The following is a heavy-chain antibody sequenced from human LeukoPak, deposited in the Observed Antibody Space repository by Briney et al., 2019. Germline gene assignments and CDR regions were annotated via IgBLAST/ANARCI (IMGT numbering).Heavy chain of an antibody. CDR3: ARQGDCSSTSCPRVAWFDP. CDR2: IYPGDSDT. D-gene: IGHD2-2*01. Sequence: GESLKISCKGSGYNFTIYWIGWVRQMPGKGLEWMGIIYPGDSDTRYSPSFQGQVTISVDKSISTAYLQWSSLKASDTAMYYCARQGDCSSTSCPRVAWFDPWGQGTLVTVSS. J-gene: IGHJ5*02. CDR1: GYNFTIYW. V-gene: IGHV5-51*01.